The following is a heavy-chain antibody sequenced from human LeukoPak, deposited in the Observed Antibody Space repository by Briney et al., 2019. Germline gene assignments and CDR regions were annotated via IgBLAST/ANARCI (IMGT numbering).Heavy chain of an antibody. V-gene: IGHV1-8*01. D-gene: IGHD6-13*01. Sequence: ASVKVSCKASGYTFTSYDINWVRQATGQGLEWMGWMNPNSGNTGYAQKFQGSVTMTRNTSISTAYMELSSLRSEDTAVYYCARGGSSYYYYYMDVWGKGTTVTISS. J-gene: IGHJ6*03. CDR1: GYTFTSYD. CDR3: ARGGSSYYYYYMDV. CDR2: MNPNSGNT.